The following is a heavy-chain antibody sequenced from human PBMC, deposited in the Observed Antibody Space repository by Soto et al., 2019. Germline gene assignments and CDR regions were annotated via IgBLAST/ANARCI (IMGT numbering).Heavy chain of an antibody. Sequence: EVQLVESGGGLVKPGGSLRLSCAASGFAFSTYSMNWVRQAPGKGLEWVSSISPTSNNIYYADSVKGRFTISRDNANNSLYLQINSLRREDTAVFYCARDTSHHYGSGSVVFDYWGQGTLVGVSS. CDR3: ARDTSHHYGSGSVVFDY. D-gene: IGHD3-10*01. CDR2: ISPTSNNI. V-gene: IGHV3-21*01. CDR1: GFAFSTYS. J-gene: IGHJ4*02.